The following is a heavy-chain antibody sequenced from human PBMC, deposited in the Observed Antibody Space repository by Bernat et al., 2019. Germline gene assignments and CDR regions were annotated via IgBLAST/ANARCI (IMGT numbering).Heavy chain of an antibody. CDR2: INAGNGNT. D-gene: IGHD3-9*01. CDR3: ARDARSKKELRYCDWAYGMDV. Sequence: QVQLVQSGAEVKKPGASVKVSCKASGYTFTSYAMHWVRQAPGQRLEWMGWINAGNGNTKYSQKFQGRVTITRDTSASTAYMELSSLRSEDTAVYYCARDARSKKELRYCDWAYGMDVWGQGTTVTVSS. V-gene: IGHV1-3*01. CDR1: GYTFTSYA. J-gene: IGHJ6*02.